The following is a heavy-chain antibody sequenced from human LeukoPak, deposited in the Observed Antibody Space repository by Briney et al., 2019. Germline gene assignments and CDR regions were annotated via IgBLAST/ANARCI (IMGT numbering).Heavy chain of an antibody. CDR3: ARPQPRGYCSGGSCYWVHDLDP. V-gene: IGHV4-39*01. D-gene: IGHD2-15*01. CDR1: GGSISSSSYY. Sequence: PSETLSLTCTVSGGSISSSSYYWGWIRQPPGKGLEWIGSIYYRGSTYYNPSLKSRVTISVDTSKNQFSLKLSSVTAADTAVYYCARPQPRGYCSGGSCYWVHDLDPSGHGTLVTVSS. CDR2: IYYRGST. J-gene: IGHJ5*02.